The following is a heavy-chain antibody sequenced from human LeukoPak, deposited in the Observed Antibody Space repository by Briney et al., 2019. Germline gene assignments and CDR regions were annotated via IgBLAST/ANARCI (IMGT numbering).Heavy chain of an antibody. D-gene: IGHD2-2*01. CDR1: GFLLSDYW. CDR2: INQGGREK. CDR3: ARLVVPPGNRGWYYEH. Sequence: GGSLRLSCAASGFLLSDYWMSWVRQGPGEGLGWVANINQGGREKYFVDSVKGRFTISRDNAQNSLGLQMNSLRVEDTAIYYCARLVVPPGNRGWYYEHWGQGTLVTVSS. V-gene: IGHV3-7*03. J-gene: IGHJ4*02.